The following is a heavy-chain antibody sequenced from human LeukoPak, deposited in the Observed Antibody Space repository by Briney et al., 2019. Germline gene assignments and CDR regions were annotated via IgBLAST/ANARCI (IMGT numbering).Heavy chain of an antibody. D-gene: IGHD2-15*01. Sequence: PGGSLRLSCAASGFTFSSYSMNWARQAPGKGLEWVSSISSSGTFIYYADSVKGRFTISRDNSKNTLYLQMNNLRAEDTAIYYCARVGSRYCSGANCYDGFWGQGTLVSVSS. CDR3: ARVGSRYCSGANCYDGF. CDR1: GFTFSSYS. J-gene: IGHJ4*02. CDR2: ISSSGTFI. V-gene: IGHV3-21*01.